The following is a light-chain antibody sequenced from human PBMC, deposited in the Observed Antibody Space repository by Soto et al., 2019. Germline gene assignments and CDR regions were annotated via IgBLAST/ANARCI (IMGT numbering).Light chain of an antibody. V-gene: IGKV1-39*01. CDR3: QQSYSRVT. Sequence: DIQMTQSPATLPASLGDRVTITCRASQTISSWLAWYQQKPGKAPKILIYAASRLQSGVPSRLSGSRSGTDFTLTISSLQPEVFATYYCQQSYSRVTFGQGTKVDIK. CDR2: AAS. J-gene: IGKJ1*01. CDR1: QTISSW.